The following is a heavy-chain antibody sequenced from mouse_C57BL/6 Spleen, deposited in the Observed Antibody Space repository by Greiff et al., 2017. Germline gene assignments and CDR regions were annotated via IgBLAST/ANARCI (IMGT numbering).Heavy chain of an antibody. CDR3: AREPWATVVGDGMDY. CDR2: INPYNGGT. D-gene: IGHD1-1*01. J-gene: IGHJ4*01. CDR1: GYTFTDYY. V-gene: IGHV1-19*01. Sequence: VQLKQSGPVLVKPGASVKMSCKASGYTFTDYYMNWVKQSHGKSLEWIGVINPYNGGTSYNQKFKGKATLTVDKSSSTAYMELNSLTSEDSAVYYCAREPWATVVGDGMDYWGQGTSVTVSS.